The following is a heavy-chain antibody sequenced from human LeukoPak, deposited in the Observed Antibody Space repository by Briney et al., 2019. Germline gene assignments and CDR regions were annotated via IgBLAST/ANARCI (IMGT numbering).Heavy chain of an antibody. D-gene: IGHD5-24*01. J-gene: IGHJ5*01. CDR3: ARDGDGYDS. V-gene: IGHV3-7*01. CDR2: IKEDGSRD. CDR1: GFTFSSYA. Sequence: GGSLRLSCAASGFTFSSYAMSWVRQTPEKGLEWVANIKEDGSRDYYVDSVKGRFTISRDNAKNLLYLQMKSLRAEDTATYYCARDGDGYDSWGQGTLVTVSS.